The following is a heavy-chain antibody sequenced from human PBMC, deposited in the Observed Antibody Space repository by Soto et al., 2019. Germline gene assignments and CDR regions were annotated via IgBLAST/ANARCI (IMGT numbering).Heavy chain of an antibody. J-gene: IGHJ3*02. V-gene: IGHV3-21*01. CDR2: ISSSSSYI. D-gene: IGHD3-9*01. CDR1: GFTFSSYS. Sequence: GGSLRLSCAASGFTFSSYSMNWVRQAPGKGLEWVSSISSSSSYIYYADSVKGRFTISRDNAKNSLYLQMNSLRAEDTAVYYCARDPFLVDHIYPVDAFDIWGQGTMVTVSS. CDR3: ARDPFLVDHIYPVDAFDI.